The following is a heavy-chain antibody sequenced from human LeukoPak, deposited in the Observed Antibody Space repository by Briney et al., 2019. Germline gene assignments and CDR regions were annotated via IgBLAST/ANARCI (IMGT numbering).Heavy chain of an antibody. CDR3: ARGYSARFWSGYRPGAFDI. CDR1: GYTFTSYY. D-gene: IGHD3-3*01. CDR2: INPSGGST. Sequence: GASVKVSCKASGYTFTSYYMHWVRQAPGQGLEWMGIINPSGGSTSYAQKFQGRVTMTRDMSTSTVYMELSSLRSEDTAVYYCARGYSARFWSGYRPGAFDIWGQGTMVTVSS. J-gene: IGHJ3*02. V-gene: IGHV1-46*01.